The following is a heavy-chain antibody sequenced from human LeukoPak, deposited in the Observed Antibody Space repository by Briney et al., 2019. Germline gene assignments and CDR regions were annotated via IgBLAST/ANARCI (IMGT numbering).Heavy chain of an antibody. CDR3: AHKTESDYYETTGYWDTFDY. V-gene: IGHV2-5*02. CDR1: GFSLSTSGVG. CDR2: IYWDDDK. Sequence: SGPTLVNPTQTLTLTCTFSGFSLSTSGVGVGWIRQPPGKALEWLALIYWDDDKRYSPSLKSRLSITKDTSENQVVLTMTDMDPVDTATYYCAHKTESDYYETTGYWDTFDYWGQGTLVTVSS. J-gene: IGHJ4*02. D-gene: IGHD3-22*01.